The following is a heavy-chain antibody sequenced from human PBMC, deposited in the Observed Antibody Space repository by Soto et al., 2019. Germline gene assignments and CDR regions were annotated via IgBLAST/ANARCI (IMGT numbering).Heavy chain of an antibody. Sequence: PSETLSLTCTVSGGSISSSSYYWGWIRQPPGKGLEWIGSIYYSGSTYYNPSLKSRVTISVDTSKKQFSLKLSSVTAADTAVYYSARIGYSYVFGWFDPWGQGTLVTVSS. D-gene: IGHD5-18*01. V-gene: IGHV4-39*01. J-gene: IGHJ5*02. CDR1: GGSISSSSYY. CDR3: ARIGYSYVFGWFDP. CDR2: IYYSGST.